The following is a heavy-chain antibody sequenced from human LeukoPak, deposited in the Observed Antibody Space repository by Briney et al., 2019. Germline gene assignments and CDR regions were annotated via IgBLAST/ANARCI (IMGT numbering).Heavy chain of an antibody. D-gene: IGHD2-2*01. J-gene: IGHJ6*03. CDR1: GGTFSSYA. CDR2: IIPIFGTA. CDR3: ARDRPGRAGPGYCSSTSCYEGYYYHYMDV. Sequence: SVKVSCKASGGTFSSYAISWVRQAPGQGLEWMGRIIPIFGTANYAQKFQGRVTITTDESTSTAYMELSSLRSEDTAVYYCARDRPGRAGPGYCSSTSCYEGYYYHYMDVWGKGTTVTVSS. V-gene: IGHV1-69*05.